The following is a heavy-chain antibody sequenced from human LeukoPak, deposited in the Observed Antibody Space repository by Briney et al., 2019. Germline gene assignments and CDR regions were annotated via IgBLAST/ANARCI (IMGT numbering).Heavy chain of an antibody. D-gene: IGHD3-22*01. J-gene: IGHJ4*02. V-gene: IGHV1-69*05. CDR3: ARVMEYYYDSSGYFLIDY. CDR2: IIPIFGTA. CDR1: GGTFSSYA. Sequence: GSSVKVTCKASGGTFSSYAISWVRQAPGQGLDWMGGIIPIFGTANYAQKFQDRVTMTTDTSTSTAYMELRSLRSDDTAVYYCARVMEYYYDSSGYFLIDYWGQGTLVTVSS.